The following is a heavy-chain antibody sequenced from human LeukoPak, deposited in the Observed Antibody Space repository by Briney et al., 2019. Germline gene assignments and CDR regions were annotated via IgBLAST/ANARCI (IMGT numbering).Heavy chain of an antibody. Sequence: GGSLRLSCAASGFTFSSYGMHWVRQAPGKGVEGVAFLCYPVINTSYAHSSHGRFPISTHNSNTTLYLQITSLRAEDTAVYYCAKDSPRFSRNCYFDYCGQGTLLTVSS. D-gene: IGHD1-1*01. CDR1: GFTFSSYG. V-gene: IGHV3-30*02. J-gene: IGHJ4*02. CDR3: AKDSPRFSRNCYFDY. CDR2: LCYPVINT.